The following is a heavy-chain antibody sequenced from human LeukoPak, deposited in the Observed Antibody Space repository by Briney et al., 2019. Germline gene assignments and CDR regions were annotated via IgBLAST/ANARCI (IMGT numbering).Heavy chain of an antibody. CDR1: GFTFSSYW. Sequence: PGGSLRLSCAASGFTFSSYWMSWVRQAPGKGLEWVANIKQDGSEKYYVDSVKGRFTISRDNAKNSLYLQMNSLRAEDTAVYYCARAQTLRFLEWLLFDYYMDVWGQGTMVTVSS. J-gene: IGHJ6*03. CDR3: ARAQTLRFLEWLLFDYYMDV. V-gene: IGHV3-7*01. D-gene: IGHD3-3*01. CDR2: IKQDGSEK.